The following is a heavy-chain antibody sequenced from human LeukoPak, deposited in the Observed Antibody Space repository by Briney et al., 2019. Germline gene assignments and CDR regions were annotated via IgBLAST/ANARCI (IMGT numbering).Heavy chain of an antibody. Sequence: GGSLRLSCAASGFTFSSYGMHWVRQAPGKGLGWVAVISYDGSNKYYADSVKGRFTISRDNSKNTLYLQMNSLRAEDTAVYYCAKGYCSSTSCYTGWFDPWGQGTLVTVSS. V-gene: IGHV3-30*18. CDR3: AKGYCSSTSCYTGWFDP. J-gene: IGHJ5*02. CDR2: ISYDGSNK. CDR1: GFTFSSYG. D-gene: IGHD2-2*02.